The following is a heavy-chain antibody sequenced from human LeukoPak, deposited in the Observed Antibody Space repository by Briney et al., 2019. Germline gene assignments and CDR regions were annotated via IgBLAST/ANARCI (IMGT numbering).Heavy chain of an antibody. CDR1: GGSISSYY. V-gene: IGHV4-59*12. Sequence: SETLSLTCTVSGGSISSYYWSWIRQPPGKGLEWIGYIYYSGSTNYNPSLKSRVTISVDTSKNQFSLKLSSVTAADTAVYYCARRSGYSSGWYVIWGQGTLVTVSS. CDR3: ARRSGYSSGWYVI. CDR2: IYYSGST. D-gene: IGHD6-19*01. J-gene: IGHJ4*02.